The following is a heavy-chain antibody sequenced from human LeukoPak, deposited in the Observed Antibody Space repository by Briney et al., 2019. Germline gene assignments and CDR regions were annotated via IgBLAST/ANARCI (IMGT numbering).Heavy chain of an antibody. Sequence: SETLSLTCTVSGGSISSYYWSWIRQPPGKGLEWIGYIYFSGSTNYNPSLKSRVTISVDTSKNQFSLKLSSVTAADTAVYYCARTTTVTTLPYFDYWGQGTPVTVSP. CDR2: IYFSGST. V-gene: IGHV4-59*08. CDR3: ARTTTVTTLPYFDY. CDR1: GGSISSYY. J-gene: IGHJ4*02. D-gene: IGHD4-17*01.